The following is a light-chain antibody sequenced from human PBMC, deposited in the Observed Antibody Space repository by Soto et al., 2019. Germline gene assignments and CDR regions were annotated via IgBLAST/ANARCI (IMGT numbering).Light chain of an antibody. CDR1: QSVSGW. CDR3: HLHET. V-gene: IGKV1-5*03. CDR2: KAS. Sequence: DIQMTQSPSTLSASVGDRVTITCRASQSVSGWLAWYQRKPGKAPKLLIYKASTLESGVPSRFSGSGSGTEFTLTISTLHPDDFATYSCHLHETFGQGTKLDI. J-gene: IGKJ1*01.